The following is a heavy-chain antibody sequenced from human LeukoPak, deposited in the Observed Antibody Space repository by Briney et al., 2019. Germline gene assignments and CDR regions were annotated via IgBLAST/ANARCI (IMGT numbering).Heavy chain of an antibody. CDR1: GGSISSYY. D-gene: IGHD3-22*01. CDR2: IYYSGST. J-gene: IGHJ3*02. Sequence: PSETLSLTCTVSGGSISSYYWSWIRQPPGRGLEWIGYIYYSGSTNYNPSLKSRVTISVDTSKNQFSLKLSSVTAADTAVYYCASHGWYYDSSGYYPAYAFDIWGQGTMVTVSS. V-gene: IGHV4-59*08. CDR3: ASHGWYYDSSGYYPAYAFDI.